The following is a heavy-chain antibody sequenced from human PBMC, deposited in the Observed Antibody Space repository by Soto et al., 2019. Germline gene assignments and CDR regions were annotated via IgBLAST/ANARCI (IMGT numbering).Heavy chain of an antibody. D-gene: IGHD2-2*02. Sequence: EVQLVESGGGLVQPGGSLKLSCAASGFIFSGSAIHWVRQDSGKGLEWVGRIRSRANNFATSSAASVKGRFTFSRDDSKNTAYLQMNTLKPEDPAVYYCARGQGAAIGDYYYHGMDVWGQGTTVNVSS. CDR2: IRSRANNFAT. CDR3: ARGQGAAIGDYYYHGMDV. CDR1: GFIFSGSA. J-gene: IGHJ6*02. V-gene: IGHV3-73*02.